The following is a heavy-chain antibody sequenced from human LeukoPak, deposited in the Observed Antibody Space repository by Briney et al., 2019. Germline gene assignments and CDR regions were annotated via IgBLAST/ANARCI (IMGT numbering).Heavy chain of an antibody. Sequence: PSQTLSLSCTVSGGSISSGGNYWSWIRQHPGSGLGWIGSIYYSGSTSYNPSLKSRVTISVDPSKSQFSLKLSSVTAADTAVYYCARVVGDIVVVPAAADAFDIWGQGTMVTVSS. D-gene: IGHD2-2*01. V-gene: IGHV4-31*03. CDR2: IYYSGST. CDR3: ARVVGDIVVVPAAADAFDI. J-gene: IGHJ3*02. CDR1: GGSISSGGNY.